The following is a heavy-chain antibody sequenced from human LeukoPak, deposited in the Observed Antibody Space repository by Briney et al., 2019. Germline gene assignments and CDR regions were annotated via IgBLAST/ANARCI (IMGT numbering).Heavy chain of an antibody. CDR3: ATAVAGIGAFDY. D-gene: IGHD6-19*01. Sequence: GGSLRLSCAASRFTFSSYGMHWVRQAPGKGLEWVALISYDGSNKYYADSVKGRFTISRDNSRNTLYLQMNSLRAEDTAVYYCATAVAGIGAFDYWGQGTLVTVSS. V-gene: IGHV3-30*03. CDR1: RFTFSSYG. CDR2: ISYDGSNK. J-gene: IGHJ4*02.